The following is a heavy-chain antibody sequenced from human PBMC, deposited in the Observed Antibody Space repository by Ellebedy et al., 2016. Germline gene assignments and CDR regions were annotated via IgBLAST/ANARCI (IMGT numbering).Heavy chain of an antibody. V-gene: IGHV3-23*01. CDR1: GLSFRNFF. Sequence: GGSLRLXXVASGLSFRNFFMSWVRQAPGRGLEWISTISGDGDNTFSADSVKGRFTISRDNSRNTLYLQMDSLRAADTAVYYCYYGHYSGYWGQGTLVTVSS. J-gene: IGHJ4*02. CDR3: YYGHYSGY. CDR2: ISGDGDNT. D-gene: IGHD4-17*01.